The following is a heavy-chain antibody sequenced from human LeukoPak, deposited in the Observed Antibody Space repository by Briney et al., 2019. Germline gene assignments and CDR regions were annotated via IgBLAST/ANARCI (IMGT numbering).Heavy chain of an antibody. J-gene: IGHJ4*02. V-gene: IGHV3-7*01. CDR1: GFTFSSYW. D-gene: IGHD3-22*01. CDR3: ASSPIVYYSFIDY. CDR2: IKQDGSEK. Sequence: PGGSLRLSCAASGFTFSSYWMSWVHQAPGKGLEWVANIKQDGSEKYYVDSVKGRFTISRDNAKNSLYLQMNSLRAEGTAVYYCASSPIVYYSFIDYWGQGTLVTVSS.